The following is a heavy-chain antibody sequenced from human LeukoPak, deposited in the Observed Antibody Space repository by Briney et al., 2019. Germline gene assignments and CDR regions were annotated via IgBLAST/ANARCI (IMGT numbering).Heavy chain of an antibody. CDR3: ARGHDFWSGYIDY. V-gene: IGHV3-30*02. J-gene: IGHJ4*02. Sequence: PGGSLRLSCAASGFTFSSYGMHWVRQAPGKGLEWVAFIRYDGSNKYYADSVKGRFTISRDNSKNTLYLQMNSLRAEDTAVYYCARGHDFWSGYIDYWGQGTLVTVSS. CDR2: IRYDGSNK. D-gene: IGHD3-3*01. CDR1: GFTFSSYG.